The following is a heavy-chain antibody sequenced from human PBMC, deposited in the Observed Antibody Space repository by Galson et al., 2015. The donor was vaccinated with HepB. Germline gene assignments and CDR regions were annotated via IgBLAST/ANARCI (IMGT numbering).Heavy chain of an antibody. V-gene: IGHV3-30*18. CDR3: AKILLPYCGGDCYSPDYYYYYGMDV. Sequence: SLRLSCAASGFTFSSYGMHWVRQAPGKGLEWVAVISYDGSNKYYADSVEGRFTISRDNSKNTLYLQMNSLRAEDTAVYYCAKILLPYCGGDCYSPDYYYYYGMDVWGQGTTVTVSS. J-gene: IGHJ6*02. CDR2: ISYDGSNK. D-gene: IGHD2-21*02. CDR1: GFTFSSYG.